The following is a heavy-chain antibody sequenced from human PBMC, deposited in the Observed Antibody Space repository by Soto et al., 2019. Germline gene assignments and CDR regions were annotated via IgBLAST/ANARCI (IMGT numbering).Heavy chain of an antibody. D-gene: IGHD5-18*01. CDR2: IKHDGSEI. Sequence: GGALSLSCLASGFGLSGYSMHWVRQAPGKGLDWVAVIKHDGSEIYYADSVKGRFTISKDDSKNTLHLQMNALRVDDTALYYCVRVGWGYSYGNGMDGWGQGTTVTVSS. CDR3: VRVGWGYSYGNGMDG. J-gene: IGHJ6*02. V-gene: IGHV3-30-3*01. CDR1: GFGLSGYS.